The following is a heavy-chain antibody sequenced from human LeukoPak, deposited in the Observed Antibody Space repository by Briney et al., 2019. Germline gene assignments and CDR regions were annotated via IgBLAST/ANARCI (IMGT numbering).Heavy chain of an antibody. CDR2: IRSKANSYAT. J-gene: IGHJ6*04. Sequence: PGGSLRLSXAASGFTFSGSAMHWVRQASGKGMEWVGRIRSKANSYATAYAASAKGRFTISRDDSKNTAYLQMNSLKTEDTAVYYCTSRGATDVWGKGTTVTVSS. V-gene: IGHV3-73*01. D-gene: IGHD5-12*01. CDR3: TSRGATDV. CDR1: GFTFSGSA.